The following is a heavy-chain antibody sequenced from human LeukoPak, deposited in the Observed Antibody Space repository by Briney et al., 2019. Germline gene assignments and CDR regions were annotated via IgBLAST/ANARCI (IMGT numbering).Heavy chain of an antibody. J-gene: IGHJ3*02. Sequence: GESLKISCQVSGYIFPTYWIGWVRQMPGKGLEWMGIIYPGDSETRYSPSFQGQVTISADKSISTAYLQWSSLKASDTAKYYCATTLYSGIYGDAFDIWGQGTMVTASS. CDR3: ATTLYSGIYGDAFDI. CDR2: IYPGDSET. D-gene: IGHD1-26*01. CDR1: GYIFPTYW. V-gene: IGHV5-51*01.